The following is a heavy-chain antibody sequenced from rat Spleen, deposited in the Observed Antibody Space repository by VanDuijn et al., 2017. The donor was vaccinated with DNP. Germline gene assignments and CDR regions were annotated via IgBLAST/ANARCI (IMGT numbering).Heavy chain of an antibody. CDR1: GYSITSSYR. D-gene: IGHD1-4*01. CDR2: VNSAGST. Sequence: EVQLQESGPGLVKPSQSLSLTCSVTGYSITSSYRWSWIRKFPGNKLEWMGSVNSAGSTNYNPSLKSRISITRDTSKNQFFLQVNSVTTEYTATSCCAGWPGYNPPYAMDAWGQGTSVTVSS. V-gene: IGHV3-3*01. J-gene: IGHJ4*01. CDR3: AGWPGYNPPYAMDA.